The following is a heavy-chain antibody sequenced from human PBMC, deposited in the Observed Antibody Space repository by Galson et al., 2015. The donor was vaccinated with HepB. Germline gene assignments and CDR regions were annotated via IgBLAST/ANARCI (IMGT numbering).Heavy chain of an antibody. CDR1: GGTFSSYA. CDR3: ARTASGPRGAMDV. Sequence: SCKASGGTFSSYAISWVRQAPGQGLEWMGGIIPIFGTANYAQKFQGRVTITADESTSTAYMELSSLRSEDTAVYYCARTASGPRGAMDVWGKGTTVTVSS. V-gene: IGHV1-69*01. CDR2: IIPIFGTA. D-gene: IGHD5-18*01. J-gene: IGHJ6*03.